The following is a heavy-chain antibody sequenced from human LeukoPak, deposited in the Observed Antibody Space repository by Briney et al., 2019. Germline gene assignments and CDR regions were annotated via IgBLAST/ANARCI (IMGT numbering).Heavy chain of an antibody. V-gene: IGHV3-48*01. CDR3: ARVTPQSLGYCSSTSCLFDY. Sequence: PGGSLRLSCAASGFTFSSYNMNWVRQAPGKGLEWVSYITSSSSTIYYADSVKGRFTISRDNAKNSLYLQMNSLRAEDTAVYYCARVTPQSLGYCSSTSCLFDYWGQGTLVTVSS. D-gene: IGHD2-2*01. CDR1: GFTFSSYN. CDR2: ITSSSSTI. J-gene: IGHJ4*02.